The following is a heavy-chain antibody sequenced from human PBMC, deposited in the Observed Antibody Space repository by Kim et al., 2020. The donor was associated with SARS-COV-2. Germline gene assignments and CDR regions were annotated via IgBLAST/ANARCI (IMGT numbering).Heavy chain of an antibody. CDR3: ASLWFGELDAFDI. CDR1: GFTFSSYA. D-gene: IGHD3-10*01. V-gene: IGHV3-30*04. Sequence: GGSLRLSCAASGFTFSSYAMHWVRQAPGKGLEWVAVISYDGSNKYYADSVKGRFTISRDNSKNTLYLQMNSLRAEDTAVYYCASLWFGELDAFDIWGQGTMVTVSS. CDR2: ISYDGSNK. J-gene: IGHJ3*02.